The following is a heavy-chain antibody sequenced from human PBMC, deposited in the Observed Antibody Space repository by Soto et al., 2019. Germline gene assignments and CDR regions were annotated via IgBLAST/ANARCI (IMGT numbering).Heavy chain of an antibody. CDR1: GFTFSNAW. J-gene: IGHJ5*02. V-gene: IGHV3-15*01. CDR3: TTGGVLLWFGDWFDP. Sequence: GESLKISCAASGFTFSNAWMSWVRQAPGKGLEWVGRIKSKTDGGTTDYAAPVKGRFTISRDDSKNTLYLQMNSLKTEDTAVYYCTTGGVLLWFGDWFDPWGQGTLVTVSS. D-gene: IGHD3-10*01. CDR2: IKSKTDGGTT.